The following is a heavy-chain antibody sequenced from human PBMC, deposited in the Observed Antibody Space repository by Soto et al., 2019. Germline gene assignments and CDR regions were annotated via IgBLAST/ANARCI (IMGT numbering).Heavy chain of an antibody. D-gene: IGHD3-22*01. CDR3: ARGDYDSSGYFTY. CDR1: GGSISSYY. J-gene: IGHJ4*02. CDR2: IYYSGST. Sequence: PSETLSLTCTVSGGSISSYYWSWIRQPPGKGLEWIGYIYYSGSTNYNPSLKSRVTISVDTSKNQFSLKLSSVTAADTAVYYCARGDYDSSGYFTYWGQGTLVTVSA. V-gene: IGHV4-59*01.